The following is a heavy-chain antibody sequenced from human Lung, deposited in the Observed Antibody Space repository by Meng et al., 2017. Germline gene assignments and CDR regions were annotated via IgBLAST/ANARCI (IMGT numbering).Heavy chain of an antibody. CDR3: ARDQGGAGGY. V-gene: IGHV4-34*01. Sequence: QVQLQQWGAGELKPLETLSLTCAVYVGSFSGYQWNWIRQSPGKGLEWIGDINHRGRTNYNPSLKSRVTISVDTSKNQFSLKLSSVTAADTAVYYCARDQGGAGGYWGQGTLVTVSS. D-gene: IGHD2-15*01. CDR1: VGSFSGYQ. J-gene: IGHJ4*02. CDR2: INHRGRT.